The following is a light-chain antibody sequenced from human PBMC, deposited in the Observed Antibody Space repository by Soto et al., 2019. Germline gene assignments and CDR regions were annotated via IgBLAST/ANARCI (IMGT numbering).Light chain of an antibody. CDR2: KAT. CDR3: QQYNSYRWT. V-gene: IGKV1-5*03. CDR1: QTISSW. Sequence: DILMTQSPTSLSASVEDIVTITCRASQTISSWVAWYQQKPGKAPKLLIYKATSLQSGVPSRFSGRGSGTDFTLTISSLQLDDFATYYCQQYNSYRWTFGQGTKVDI. J-gene: IGKJ1*01.